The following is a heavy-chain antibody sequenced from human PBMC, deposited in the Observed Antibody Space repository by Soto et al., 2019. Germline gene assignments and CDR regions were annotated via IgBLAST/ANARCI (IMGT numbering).Heavy chain of an antibody. V-gene: IGHV4-59*08. J-gene: IGHJ4*02. D-gene: IGHD4-17*01. CDR1: GGSISSYS. Sequence: QVQLQESGPGLVKPSETLSLTCTASGGSISSYSWSWIRQPPGKGLEWIGYIYYRRINNYNPSLNSRATISVDTAMNHFSRKLTSVTAADTAVYYCARRYGGYLDYWGQGTLVTVSA. CDR2: IYYRRIN. CDR3: ARRYGGYLDY.